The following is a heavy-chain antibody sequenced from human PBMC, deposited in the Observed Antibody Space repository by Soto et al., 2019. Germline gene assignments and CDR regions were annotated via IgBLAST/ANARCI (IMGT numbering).Heavy chain of an antibody. CDR3: ARVPDY. CDR1: GGSISSGGYS. J-gene: IGHJ4*02. Sequence: QLQLQESGSGLVKPSQTLSLTCAVSGGSISSGGYSWSWSRKPPAHGLECISYIYHSVSTYYNPSLKIRVTISVDRYKNQVSLKLSSGTAADTAVYYFARVPDYWGQGTLVTVSS. CDR2: IYHSVST. V-gene: IGHV4-30-2*01.